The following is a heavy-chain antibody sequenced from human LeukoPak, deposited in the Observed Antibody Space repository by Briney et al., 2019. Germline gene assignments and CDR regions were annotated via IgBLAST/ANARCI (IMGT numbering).Heavy chain of an antibody. Sequence: ASVKVSCKASGYTFTGYYMHWVRQAPGQGLEWMGRINPNSGGTNYAQKFQGRVTMTRDTSISTAYMELSRLRSDDTAVYYCARDVGYCSGGSSPIFDYWGQGTLVTVSS. CDR1: GYTFTGYY. CDR2: INPNSGGT. V-gene: IGHV1-2*06. J-gene: IGHJ4*02. CDR3: ARDVGYCSGGSSPIFDY. D-gene: IGHD2-15*01.